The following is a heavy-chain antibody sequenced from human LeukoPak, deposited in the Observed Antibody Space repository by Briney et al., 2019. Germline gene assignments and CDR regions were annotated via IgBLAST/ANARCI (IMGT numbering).Heavy chain of an antibody. CDR3: ARSPAPLTIVVVPAAGFDY. CDR2: IKQDGSEK. V-gene: IGHV3-7*01. CDR1: GFTFSSYW. J-gene: IGHJ4*02. D-gene: IGHD2-2*01. Sequence: GGSLRLSCAASGFTFSSYWISWVRQAPGKGLEWVANIKQDGSEKYYVDSVKGRFTISRDNAKNSLYLQMNSLRAEDTAVYYCARSPAPLTIVVVPAAGFDYWGQGTLVTVSS.